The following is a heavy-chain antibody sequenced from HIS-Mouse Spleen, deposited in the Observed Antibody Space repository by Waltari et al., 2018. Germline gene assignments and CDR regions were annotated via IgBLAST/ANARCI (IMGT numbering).Heavy chain of an antibody. D-gene: IGHD6-13*01. CDR2: IYYSGST. Sequence: QLQLQESGPGLVKPSETLSLTCTVSGGFISSSRYYLGWIRQPPGKGLEWIGSIYYSGSTYYNPSLKSRVTISVDTSKNQFSLKLSSVTAADTAVYYCAREIPYSSSWYDWYFDLWGRGTLVTVSS. CDR3: AREIPYSSSWYDWYFDL. CDR1: GGFISSSRYY. V-gene: IGHV4-39*07. J-gene: IGHJ2*01.